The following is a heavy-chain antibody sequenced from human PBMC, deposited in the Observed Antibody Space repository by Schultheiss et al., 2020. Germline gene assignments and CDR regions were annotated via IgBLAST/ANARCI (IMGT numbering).Heavy chain of an antibody. V-gene: IGHV1-2*02. CDR1: GYTFTGYY. J-gene: IGHJ4*02. CDR2: INHNSGGT. Sequence: GGSLRLSCKASGYTFTGYYMHWVRQAPGQGLEWMGWINHNSGGTNYAQKFQGRVTMTRDTSISTAYMELSRLRSDDTALYYCAKGDYWGQGTLVTVSS. CDR3: AKGDY.